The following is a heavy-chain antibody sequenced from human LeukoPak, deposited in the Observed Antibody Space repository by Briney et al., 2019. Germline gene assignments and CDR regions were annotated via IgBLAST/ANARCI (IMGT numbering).Heavy chain of an antibody. Sequence: SETLSLTCAVYGGSSSGYYWSWIRQPPGKGLEWIGEINHSGSTNYNPSLKSRVTISVDTSKNQFSLKLSSVTAADTAVYYCARLRGATVAHNWFDPWGQGTLVTVSS. CDR3: ARLRGATVAHNWFDP. CDR1: GGSSSGYY. D-gene: IGHD6-19*01. CDR2: INHSGST. J-gene: IGHJ5*02. V-gene: IGHV4-34*01.